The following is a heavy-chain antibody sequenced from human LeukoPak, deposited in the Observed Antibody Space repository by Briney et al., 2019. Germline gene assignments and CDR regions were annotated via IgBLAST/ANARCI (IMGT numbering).Heavy chain of an antibody. CDR1: GFTFSSYE. CDR2: ISSSGSTI. V-gene: IGHV3-48*03. J-gene: IGHJ4*02. Sequence: GGSLRLSCAASGFTFSSYEMNWVRQAPGKGLEWVSYISSSGSTIYYADFVKGRFTISRDNAKNSLYLQMNSLRAEDTAVYYCALPRGAYYDSSGSLFDYWGQGTLVTVSS. CDR3: ALPRGAYYDSSGSLFDY. D-gene: IGHD3-22*01.